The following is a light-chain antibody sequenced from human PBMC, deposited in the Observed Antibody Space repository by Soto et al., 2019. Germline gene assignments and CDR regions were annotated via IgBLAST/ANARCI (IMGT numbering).Light chain of an antibody. V-gene: IGLV2-14*01. CDR3: SSYTSSSTPLNV. J-gene: IGLJ1*01. CDR1: SSDVGGYNY. CDR2: DVS. Sequence: QSVPTQPASVSGSPGESITISCTGTSSDVGGYNYVSWYQQHPGKAPKLMIYDVSNRPSGVSNRFSGSKSGNTASLTISGLQAEDEADYYCSSYTSSSTPLNVFGTGTKVTVL.